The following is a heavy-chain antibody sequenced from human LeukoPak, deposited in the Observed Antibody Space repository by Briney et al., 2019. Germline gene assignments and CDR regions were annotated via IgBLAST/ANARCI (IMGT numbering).Heavy chain of an antibody. J-gene: IGHJ4*02. V-gene: IGHV3-21*01. D-gene: IGHD2-2*01. CDR2: ISTSSSFI. CDR1: EFTFSIYS. Sequence: GGSLRLSCAASEFTFSIYSMNWVRQAPGKGLEWVSSISTSSSFIYYADSVTGRFTISRDNAKNLLYLQISSLRPEDTAIYYCARGECGGTNCYDGIFDYWGQGTLVTVSS. CDR3: ARGECGGTNCYDGIFDY.